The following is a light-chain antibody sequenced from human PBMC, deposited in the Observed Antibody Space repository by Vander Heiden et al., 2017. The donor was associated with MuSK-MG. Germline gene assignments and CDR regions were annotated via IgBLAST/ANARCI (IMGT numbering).Light chain of an antibody. CDR1: QSVSSSY. V-gene: IGKV3-20*01. CDR2: GAS. J-gene: IGKJ1*01. Sequence: EIVLTPSPGTLSLSPGERATLSCRASQSVSSSYLAWYQQKPGQAPRLLIYGASSRATGIPDRFSGSGSGTDFTLTISRLEPEDFAVYYCQQYCSSPRTFGQGTNVEIK. CDR3: QQYCSSPRT.